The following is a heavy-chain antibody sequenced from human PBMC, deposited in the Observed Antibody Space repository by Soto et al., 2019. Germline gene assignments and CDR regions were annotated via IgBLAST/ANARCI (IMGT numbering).Heavy chain of an antibody. J-gene: IGHJ4*02. Sequence: EVQLVESGGGLVQPGGSVRLSCVGSGFNFHTYTMTWVRQAPGKGLEWVSYISGTSETIFYADSVKGRFTISRDNAKNSLYLQLNSLRDEETAVYYCATGYCRSDNCHFTHWGQGTLVTVSS. D-gene: IGHD2-2*03. V-gene: IGHV3-48*02. CDR1: GFNFHTYT. CDR3: ATGYCRSDNCHFTH. CDR2: ISGTSETI.